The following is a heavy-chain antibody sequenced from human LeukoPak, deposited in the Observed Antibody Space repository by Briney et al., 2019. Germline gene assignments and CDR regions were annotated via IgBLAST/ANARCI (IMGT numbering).Heavy chain of an antibody. Sequence: GGSLRLSCAASGFTFSSYAMHWVRQAPGKGLEWVAVISYDGSNKYYADSVKGRFTISRDNSKNTLYLQMNSLRAEDTAVYYCAKAGRRSRTFDYWGQGTLVTVSS. J-gene: IGHJ4*02. D-gene: IGHD1-1*01. CDR1: GFTFSSYA. CDR2: ISYDGSNK. CDR3: AKAGRRSRTFDY. V-gene: IGHV3-30*04.